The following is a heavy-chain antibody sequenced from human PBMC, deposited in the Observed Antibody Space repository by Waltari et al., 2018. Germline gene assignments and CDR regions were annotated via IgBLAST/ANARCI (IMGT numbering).Heavy chain of an antibody. D-gene: IGHD2-15*01. CDR1: GDPMSGNSW. J-gene: IGHJ4*02. Sequence: QLQLQESGPGLVKPSGTLSLTCVVSGDPMSGNSWRSWVRQSPDKGLEWIGQVHRSGRSNSNPSFASRAIVSLDTSMNQFSLRILSATAADTAVYYCARDLGRGLFLDSWGQGTLVTVSP. V-gene: IGHV4-4*02. CDR2: VHRSGRS. CDR3: ARDLGRGLFLDS.